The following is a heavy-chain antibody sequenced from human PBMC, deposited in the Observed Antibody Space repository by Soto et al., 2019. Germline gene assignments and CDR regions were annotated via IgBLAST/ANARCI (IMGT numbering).Heavy chain of an antibody. V-gene: IGHV4-31*03. CDR3: ARPGSSSRAFDI. Sequence: QVQLQESGPGLVKPSQTLSLTCTVSGGSISSGGYYWSWIRQHPGKGLEWIGYIYYSGSTYYYPSHKSRVTISADTSKNQSSLKLSSVTAADTAVYYCARPGSSSRAFDIWGQGTMVTVSS. J-gene: IGHJ3*02. CDR2: IYYSGST. D-gene: IGHD2-2*01. CDR1: GGSISSGGYY.